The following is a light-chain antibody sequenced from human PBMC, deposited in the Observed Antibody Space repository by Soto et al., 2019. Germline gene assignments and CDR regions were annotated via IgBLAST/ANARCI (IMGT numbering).Light chain of an antibody. Sequence: QSVLTQPPSASGSPGQSVTISCTGTSRDVGGYNYVSWYQQHPGKAPKLIICEVSQRPSGVPDRFSGSKSGNTASLTVSGLQAEDEADYYCSSYGGANPVVFGGGTKPTVL. J-gene: IGLJ2*01. CDR2: EVS. V-gene: IGLV2-8*01. CDR3: SSYGGANPVV. CDR1: SRDVGGYNY.